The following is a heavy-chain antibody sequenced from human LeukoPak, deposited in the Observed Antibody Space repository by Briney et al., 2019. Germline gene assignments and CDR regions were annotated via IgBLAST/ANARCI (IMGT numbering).Heavy chain of an antibody. J-gene: IGHJ4*02. CDR2: ISWDGGST. V-gene: IGHV3-43D*04. D-gene: IGHD3-22*01. CDR1: GFTFDDYA. CDR3: AKVRSYDNNGYYDY. Sequence: QTGGSLRLSCAASGFTFDDYAMHWVRHAPGKGREWVSLISWDGGSTYYADSVKGRFTISRDNSKNSLYLQMTSLRAEDTALYSCAKVRSYDNNGYYDYWGQGPLVTVSS.